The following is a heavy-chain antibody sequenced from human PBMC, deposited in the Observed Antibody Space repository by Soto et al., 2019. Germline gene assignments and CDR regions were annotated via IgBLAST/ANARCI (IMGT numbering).Heavy chain of an antibody. V-gene: IGHV1-69*13. Sequence: SVKVSCKASGGTFSSCAISWVRQAPGQGLEWMGGIIPIFGTANYAQKFQGRVTITADESTSTAYMELSSLRSEDTAVYYCASPRVGYYDSSGYPNDAFDIWGQGTMVTVSS. CDR2: IIPIFGTA. J-gene: IGHJ3*02. D-gene: IGHD3-22*01. CDR1: GGTFSSCA. CDR3: ASPRVGYYDSSGYPNDAFDI.